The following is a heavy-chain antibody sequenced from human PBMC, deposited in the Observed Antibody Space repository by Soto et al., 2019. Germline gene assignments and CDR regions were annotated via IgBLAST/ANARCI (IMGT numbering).Heavy chain of an antibody. CDR2: IYYSVST. CDR3: ARDSSSWYRDYYNLIDF. Sequence: PSETLSLTCTVSGGSISSYSWSWIRQPPGKGLEWIGYIYYSVSTNYNPSLKSRVTISVDKSKNQYSLKLSSVTAADTAVYYCARDSSSWYRDYYNLIDFWSQGTTVIVSS. CDR1: GGSISSYS. V-gene: IGHV4-59*12. D-gene: IGHD6-13*01. J-gene: IGHJ6*02.